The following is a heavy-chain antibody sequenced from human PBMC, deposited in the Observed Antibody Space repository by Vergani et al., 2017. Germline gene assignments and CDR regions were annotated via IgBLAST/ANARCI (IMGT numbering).Heavy chain of an antibody. CDR3: ASEYCTNGVCYTGIDY. CDR1: GFTFSSYA. Sequence: QVQLVESGGGVVQPGRSLRLSCAASGFTFSSYAMHWVRQAPGKGLEWVAVISYYGSNKYYADSVKGRFTISRDNSKNTLYLQMNSLRAEDTAVYYCASEYCTNGVCYTGIDYWGQGTLVTVSS. V-gene: IGHV3-30-3*01. J-gene: IGHJ4*02. D-gene: IGHD2-8*01. CDR2: ISYYGSNK.